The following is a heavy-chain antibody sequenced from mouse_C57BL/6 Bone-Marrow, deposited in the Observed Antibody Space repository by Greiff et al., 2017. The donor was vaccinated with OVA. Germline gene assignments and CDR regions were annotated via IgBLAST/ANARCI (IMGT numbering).Heavy chain of an antibody. CDR1: GYAFTNYL. V-gene: IGHV1-54*01. Sequence: QVQLQQSGAELVRPGTSVKVSCKASGYAFTNYLIEWVKQRPGQGLEWIGVINPGSGGTNYNEKFKGKATLTADKSSSTAYMQLSSLTSEDSAVYFCAHYGNYYAMDYWGQGTSVTVSS. CDR2: INPGSGGT. D-gene: IGHD2-1*01. CDR3: AHYGNYYAMDY. J-gene: IGHJ4*01.